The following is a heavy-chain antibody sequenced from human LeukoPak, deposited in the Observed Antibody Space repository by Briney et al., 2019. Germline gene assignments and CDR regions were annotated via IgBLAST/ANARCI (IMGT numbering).Heavy chain of an antibody. V-gene: IGHV3-7*04. CDR2: IKEDGSEK. D-gene: IGHD1-26*01. J-gene: IGHJ4*02. Sequence: GGSLRLSCAASGFTFSTYWMTWVRQAPGRGLEWVANIKEDGSEKYYVDSVKGRFTISRDNAKNSLYLQMNSLRADDTAVHYCARDSSRSLGSSYSYWGQGTLVTVSS. CDR3: ARDSSRSLGSSYSY. CDR1: GFTFSTYW.